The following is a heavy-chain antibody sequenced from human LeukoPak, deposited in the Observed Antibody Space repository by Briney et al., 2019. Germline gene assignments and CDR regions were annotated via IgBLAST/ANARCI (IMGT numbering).Heavy chain of an antibody. J-gene: IGHJ3*02. Sequence: PSETLSLTCTVSGGSISSSSYYWGWIRQPPGKGLEWIGSIYYSGSTYYNPSLKSRVTISVDTSKNQLSLKLSSVTAADTAVYYCASSGSYSLSGAFDIWGQGTMVTVSS. CDR2: IYYSGST. V-gene: IGHV4-39*07. D-gene: IGHD1-26*01. CDR1: GGSISSSSYY. CDR3: ASSGSYSLSGAFDI.